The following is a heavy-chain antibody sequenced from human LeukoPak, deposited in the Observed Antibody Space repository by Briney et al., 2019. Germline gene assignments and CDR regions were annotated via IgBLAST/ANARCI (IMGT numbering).Heavy chain of an antibody. CDR1: GFTFSSYS. J-gene: IGHJ4*02. Sequence: GGSLRLSCAASGFTFSSYSMNWVRQAPGKGLERVSYISSSTSTINYADSVKGRFTISRDNAKNSLYLQMNSLRDEDTAVYYCARGSYYAPYYFDYWGQGTLVTVSS. D-gene: IGHD1-26*01. V-gene: IGHV3-48*02. CDR3: ARGSYYAPYYFDY. CDR2: ISSSTSTI.